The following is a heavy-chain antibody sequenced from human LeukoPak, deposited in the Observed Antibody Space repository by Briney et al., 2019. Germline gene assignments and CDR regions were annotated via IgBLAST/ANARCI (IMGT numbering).Heavy chain of an antibody. J-gene: IGHJ6*03. Sequence: GASVKVSCKASGYTFTGYYMHWVRQAPGQGLEWMGWINPNSGGTNYAQEFQGRVTMTRDTSISTAYMELSRLRSDDTAVYYCARDRNYDRYYYYYMDVWGKGTTVTVSS. CDR1: GYTFTGYY. CDR2: INPNSGGT. CDR3: ARDRNYDRYYYYYMDV. V-gene: IGHV1-2*02. D-gene: IGHD3-3*01.